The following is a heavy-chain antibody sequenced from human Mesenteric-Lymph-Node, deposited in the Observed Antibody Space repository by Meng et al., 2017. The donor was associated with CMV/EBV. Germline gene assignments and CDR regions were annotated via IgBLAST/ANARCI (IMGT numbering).Heavy chain of an antibody. CDR1: GYSISSGYY. D-gene: IGHD3-22*01. J-gene: IGHJ6*02. Sequence: SETLSLTCTVSGYSISSGYYWGWIRQPPGKGLEWIGSIYHSGSTYYNPSLKSRVTISVDTSKNQFSLKLSSVTAADTAVYYCATVTYYYDSSGYRYHYYGMDVWGQGTTVTVSS. CDR3: ATVTYYYDSSGYRYHYYGMDV. CDR2: IYHSGST. V-gene: IGHV4-38-2*02.